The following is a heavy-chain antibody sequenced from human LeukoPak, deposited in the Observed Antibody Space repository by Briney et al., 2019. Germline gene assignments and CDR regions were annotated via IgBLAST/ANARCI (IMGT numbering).Heavy chain of an antibody. CDR2: SGDSDGST. J-gene: IGHJ4*02. CDR3: AKGGCRGTCNPLAY. Sequence: PGGSLRLSCAASGFTFSGSGMSWVRQAPGKGLEWISSSGDSDGSTYYADSLTGRFTISRDNSKNTLYLQMNNLRAEDTAVYYCAKGGCRGTCNPLAYWGQGALVTVSP. D-gene: IGHD2-15*01. V-gene: IGHV3-23*01. CDR1: GFTFSGSG.